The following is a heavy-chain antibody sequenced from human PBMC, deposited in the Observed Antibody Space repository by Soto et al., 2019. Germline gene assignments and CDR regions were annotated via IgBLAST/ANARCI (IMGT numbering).Heavy chain of an antibody. Sequence: SETLSLTCTVSGGSISSSSYYWGWIHQPPGKGLEWIGSIYYSGSTYYNPSLKSRVTISVDTSKNQFSLKLSSVTAADTAVYYCARSLDYGDPSDYWGQGTLVTVSS. CDR3: ARSLDYGDPSDY. V-gene: IGHV4-39*01. CDR1: GGSISSSSYY. CDR2: IYYSGST. J-gene: IGHJ4*02. D-gene: IGHD4-17*01.